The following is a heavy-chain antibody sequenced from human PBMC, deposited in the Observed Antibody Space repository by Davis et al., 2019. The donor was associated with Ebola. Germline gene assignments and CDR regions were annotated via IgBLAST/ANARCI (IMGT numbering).Heavy chain of an antibody. Sequence: PSETLSLTCTVSGGSISSYYWSWIRQPPGKGLEWIGYIYYSGSTNYNPSLKSRVTISVDTSKNQFSLKLSSVTAADTAVYYCARGSVARYYGMDVWGQGTTVTVSS. CDR2: IYYSGST. V-gene: IGHV4-59*12. CDR1: GGSISSYY. J-gene: IGHJ6*02. CDR3: ARGSVARYYGMDV. D-gene: IGHD6-25*01.